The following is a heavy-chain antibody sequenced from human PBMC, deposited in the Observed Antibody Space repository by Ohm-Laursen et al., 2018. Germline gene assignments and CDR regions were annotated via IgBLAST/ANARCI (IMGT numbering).Heavy chain of an antibody. CDR3: AGDGRQWLGEGGKYYFDY. J-gene: IGHJ4*02. V-gene: IGHV3-33*01. CDR1: GFTFSSYG. D-gene: IGHD6-19*01. Sequence: SLRLSCSASGFTFSSYGMHWVRQAPGKGLEWVAVIWYDGSNKYYADSVKGRFTISRDNSKNTLYLQMNSLRAEDTAVYYCAGDGRQWLGEGGKYYFDYWGQGTLVTVSS. CDR2: IWYDGSNK.